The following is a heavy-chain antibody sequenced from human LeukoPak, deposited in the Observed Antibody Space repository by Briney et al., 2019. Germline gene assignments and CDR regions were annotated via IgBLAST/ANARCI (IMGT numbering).Heavy chain of an antibody. D-gene: IGHD3-22*01. CDR2: INHSGST. Sequence: PSETLSLTCAVYGGSFSGYYWSWIRQPPGKGLEWIGEINHSGSTNYNPSLKSRVTISVDTSKNQFSLKLSSVTAADTAVYYCARSRKERYYDNRRHKLSSVHWYFDLWGRDTLVTVSS. J-gene: IGHJ2*01. CDR1: GGSFSGYY. CDR3: ARSRKERYYDNRRHKLSSVHWYFDL. V-gene: IGHV4-34*01.